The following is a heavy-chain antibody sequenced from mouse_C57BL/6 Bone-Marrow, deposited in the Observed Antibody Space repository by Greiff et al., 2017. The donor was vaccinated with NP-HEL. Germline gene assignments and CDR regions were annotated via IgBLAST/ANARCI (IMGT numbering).Heavy chain of an antibody. J-gene: IGHJ4*01. CDR2: INPNNGGT. Sequence: EVQLQQSGPELVKPGASVKISCKASGYTFTDYYMNWVKQSHGKSLEWIGDINPNNGGTSYNQKFKGKATLTVDKSSSTAYMERRSLTSEDSAVYYCARWNDDYAMDYWGKGTSVTVAS. CDR1: GYTFTDYY. D-gene: IGHD2-12*01. V-gene: IGHV1-26*01. CDR3: ARWNDDYAMDY.